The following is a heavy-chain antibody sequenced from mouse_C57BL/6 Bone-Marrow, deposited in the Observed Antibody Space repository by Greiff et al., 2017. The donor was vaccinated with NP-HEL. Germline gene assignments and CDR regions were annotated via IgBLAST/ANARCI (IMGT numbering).Heavy chain of an antibody. CDR3: ARRNWVFDY. Sequence: EVQLQQSGPVLVKPGASVKMSCKASGYTFTDYYMYWVKQSHGKSLEWIGVINPYNGGTSYNQKFKGKATLTVDKSSSTAYMELNSLTSEDSAVFYCARRNWVFDYWGQGTTLTVSS. J-gene: IGHJ2*01. V-gene: IGHV1-19*01. CDR1: GYTFTDYY. CDR2: INPYNGGT. D-gene: IGHD4-1*01.